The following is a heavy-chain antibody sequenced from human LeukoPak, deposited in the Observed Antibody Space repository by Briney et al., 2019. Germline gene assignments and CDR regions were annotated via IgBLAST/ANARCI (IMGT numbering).Heavy chain of an antibody. Sequence: QTGGSLRLSCSASGFTFSNYAMHWVRQAPGKGLVWVSRINGDGSSSTYADSVKGRFTISRDNAKNTLYLQMNSLRTEDTAVYYCTRNPGMDVWGQGTTVTVSS. CDR3: TRNPGMDV. V-gene: IGHV3-74*01. CDR2: INGDGSSS. J-gene: IGHJ6*02. CDR1: GFTFSNYA.